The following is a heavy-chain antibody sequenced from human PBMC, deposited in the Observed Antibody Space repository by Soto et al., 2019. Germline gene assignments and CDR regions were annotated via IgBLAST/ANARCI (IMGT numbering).Heavy chain of an antibody. Sequence: PSETLSLTCTASGGSISSYYWSWIRLPPGKGLEWIGYIYYSGSTNYSPSLKSRVTMSVDTSKSQFSLNLNSVTAADTAVYFCARAGSGWSFDCWGQGTLVTVSS. CDR2: IYYSGST. J-gene: IGHJ4*02. D-gene: IGHD6-19*01. CDR1: GGSISSYY. V-gene: IGHV4-59*01. CDR3: ARAGSGWSFDC.